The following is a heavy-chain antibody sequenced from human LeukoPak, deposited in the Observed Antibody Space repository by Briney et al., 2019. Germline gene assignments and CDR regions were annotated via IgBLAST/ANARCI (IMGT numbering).Heavy chain of an antibody. V-gene: IGHV3-30*18. J-gene: IGHJ4*02. CDR2: ISYDGSNK. CDR3: AKDILPRYSSGWTSGFDY. CDR1: GFTFSSYG. Sequence: GRSLRLSCAASGFTFSSYGMHWVRQAPGEGLEWVAVISYDGSNKYYADSVKGRFTISRDNSKNTLYLQMNSLRAEDTAVYYCAKDILPRYSSGWTSGFDYWGQGTLVTVSS. D-gene: IGHD6-19*01.